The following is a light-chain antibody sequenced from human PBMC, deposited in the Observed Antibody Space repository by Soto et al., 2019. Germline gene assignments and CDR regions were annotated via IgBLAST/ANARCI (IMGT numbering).Light chain of an antibody. CDR2: LSSDGSH. Sequence: QSVLTQSPSASASLGASVKLTCTLSSGHSSYAIAWHQQQPEKGPRYLMKLSSDGSHSKCDGIPDRFSGSSSGAERYLTISSLQSEDEADYYCQTWDTGARVVFGGGTKLTVL. CDR1: SGHSSYA. V-gene: IGLV4-69*01. J-gene: IGLJ2*01. CDR3: QTWDTGARVV.